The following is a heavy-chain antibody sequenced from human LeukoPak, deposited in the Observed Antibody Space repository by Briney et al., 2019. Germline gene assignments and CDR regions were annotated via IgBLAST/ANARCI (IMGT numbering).Heavy chain of an antibody. D-gene: IGHD3-22*01. CDR1: GGSISSYY. J-gene: IGHJ4*02. V-gene: IGHV4-59*01. CDR2: IYYGGST. Sequence: SETLSLTCTVSGGSISSYYWSWIRQPPGKGLEWIGYIYYGGSTNYNPSLKSRVTISVDTSKNQFSLKLSSVTAADTAVYYCARTLLPYYFDYWGQGTLVTVSS. CDR3: ARTLLPYYFDY.